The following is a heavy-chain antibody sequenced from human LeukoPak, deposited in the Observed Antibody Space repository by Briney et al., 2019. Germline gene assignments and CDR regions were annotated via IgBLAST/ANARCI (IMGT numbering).Heavy chain of an antibody. J-gene: IGHJ4*02. D-gene: IGHD3-22*01. V-gene: IGHV4-39*07. Sequence: SETLSLTCTVSGGSISSSSYYWGWIRQPPGKGLEWIGSIYYSGSTYYNPSLKSRVTISVDTSKNQFSLKLSSVTAADTAVYYCARDRNYYDSSGLPDYWGQGTLVTVSS. CDR3: ARDRNYYDSSGLPDY. CDR2: IYYSGST. CDR1: GGSISSSSYY.